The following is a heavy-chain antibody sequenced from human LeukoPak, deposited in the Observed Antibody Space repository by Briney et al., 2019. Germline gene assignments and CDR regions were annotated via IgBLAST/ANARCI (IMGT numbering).Heavy chain of an antibody. J-gene: IGHJ4*02. D-gene: IGHD2-15*01. CDR1: GYGFTSYW. Sequence: PGESLKISCKGSGYGFTSYWIGWVRQMPGKDLEWMGIIYPGDSDTRYSPSFQGQVTISADKSISTAYLQWSSLKASDTAIYYCARRIKHCSSGSCGIDYCGRGTLVTVSS. V-gene: IGHV5-51*01. CDR2: IYPGDSDT. CDR3: ARRIKHCSSGSCGIDY.